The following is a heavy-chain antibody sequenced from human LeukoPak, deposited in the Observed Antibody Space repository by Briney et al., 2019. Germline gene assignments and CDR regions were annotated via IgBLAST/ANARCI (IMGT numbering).Heavy chain of an antibody. CDR1: GFTFNNYG. CDR2: IRYNGNNQ. D-gene: IGHD3-22*01. J-gene: IGHJ6*03. CDR3: AKGSKLVVITRDHYMAV. Sequence: PGGSLRLSCAASGFTFNNYGMHWVRQAPGKGLEWVAFIRYNGNNQYYADSVKGRFTISRDNSKNTLYLQMNSLKGDDTAVYYCAKGSKLVVITRDHYMAVWGKGTTVTISS. V-gene: IGHV3-30*02.